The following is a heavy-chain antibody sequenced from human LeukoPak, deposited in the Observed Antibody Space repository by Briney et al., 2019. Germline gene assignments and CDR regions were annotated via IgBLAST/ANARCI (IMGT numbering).Heavy chain of an antibody. J-gene: IGHJ5*02. Sequence: SETLSLTCTVSGGSISRSSYYWSWIRQHPGKGLEWIGSIYYSGSTYYNPSLKSRVTISVDTSKNQFSLKLSSVTAADTAVYYCARHYGDYGFDPWGQGTLVTVSS. CDR3: ARHYGDYGFDP. V-gene: IGHV4-39*01. CDR2: IYYSGST. D-gene: IGHD4-17*01. CDR1: GGSISRSSYY.